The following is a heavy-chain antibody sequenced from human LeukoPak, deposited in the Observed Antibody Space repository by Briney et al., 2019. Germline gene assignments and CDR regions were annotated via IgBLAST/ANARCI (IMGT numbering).Heavy chain of an antibody. CDR1: GFTFSSYA. CDR3: AKDRRYYGSGSYHNYPLDY. J-gene: IGHJ4*02. V-gene: IGHV3-23*01. Sequence: GSLRLSCAASGFTFSSYAMSWVRQAPGKGLEGVSAISGSGGSTYYADSVKGRLTISRDNSKNTLYLQMNSLRAEDTAVYYCAKDRRYYGSGSYHNYPLDYWGQGTLVTVSS. CDR2: ISGSGGST. D-gene: IGHD3-10*01.